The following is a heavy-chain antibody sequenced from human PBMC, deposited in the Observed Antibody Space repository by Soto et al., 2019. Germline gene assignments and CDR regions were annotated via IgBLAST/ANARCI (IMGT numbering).Heavy chain of an antibody. CDR2: IYTSGST. CDR1: GGSITSYY. Sequence: PPETLSLTCPVSGGSITSYYWSWIRQPAGKGLEWVGRIYTSGSTNYNPALKSRVTMSVDTSKNQFSLKLSSVTAADTTVYYCARDLIAAAGNLAFDYWGQGTLVTVSS. CDR3: ARDLIAAAGNLAFDY. D-gene: IGHD6-13*01. V-gene: IGHV4-4*07. J-gene: IGHJ4*02.